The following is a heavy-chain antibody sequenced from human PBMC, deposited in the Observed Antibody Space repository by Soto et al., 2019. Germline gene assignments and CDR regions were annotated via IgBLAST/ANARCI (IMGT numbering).Heavy chain of an antibody. Sequence: SETLSLTCTVSGGSISSGGYYWSWIRQHPGKGLEWIGYIYYSGSTYYNPSLKSRVTISVDTSKNQFSLKLSSVTAADTAVYYCARDQGALKPLDYYYYGMDVWGQGTTVTVSS. CDR2: IYYSGST. D-gene: IGHD3-16*01. V-gene: IGHV4-31*03. CDR1: GGSISSGGYY. J-gene: IGHJ6*02. CDR3: ARDQGALKPLDYYYYGMDV.